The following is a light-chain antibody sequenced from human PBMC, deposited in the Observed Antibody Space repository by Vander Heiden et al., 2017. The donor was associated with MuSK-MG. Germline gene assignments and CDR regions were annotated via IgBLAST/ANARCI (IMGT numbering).Light chain of an antibody. CDR2: KAS. Sequence: DIQMTQSPSTLSASVGDRVTITCRASQTISNWLAWYQQKPGKAPKLLIYKASFLESGAPSRFSGSGSETEFTLTISSLQPDDFATYYCQQDNTYSHTFGQGTKLEI. J-gene: IGKJ2*01. CDR1: QTISNW. V-gene: IGKV1-5*03. CDR3: QQDNTYSHT.